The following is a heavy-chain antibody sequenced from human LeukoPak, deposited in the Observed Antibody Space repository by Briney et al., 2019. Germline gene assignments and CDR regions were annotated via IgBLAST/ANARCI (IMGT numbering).Heavy chain of an antibody. Sequence: SVKVSCKASGGTFSSYAISWARQAPGQGLEWMGGIIPIFGTANYAQKFQGRVTITADESTSTAYMELSSLRSEDTAVYYCESLVGYSYGPTGYYYYGMDVWGQGTTVTVSS. CDR1: GGTFSSYA. D-gene: IGHD5-18*01. CDR2: IIPIFGTA. V-gene: IGHV1-69*13. J-gene: IGHJ6*02. CDR3: ESLVGYSYGPTGYYYYGMDV.